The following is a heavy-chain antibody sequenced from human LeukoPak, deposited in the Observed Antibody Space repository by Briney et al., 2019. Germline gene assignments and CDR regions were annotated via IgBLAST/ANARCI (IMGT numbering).Heavy chain of an antibody. V-gene: IGHV1-8*01. CDR1: GYIFTSYD. J-gene: IGHJ6*03. Sequence: GASVKVSCKASGYIFTSYDINWVRQATGQGLEWMGWMNPNSGNTGYAQKFQGRVTMTRNTSISTAYMELSSLRSEDTAVYYCARDNGGTAMAYYYYYYMDVWGKGTTVIISS. D-gene: IGHD5-18*01. CDR2: MNPNSGNT. CDR3: ARDNGGTAMAYYYYYYMDV.